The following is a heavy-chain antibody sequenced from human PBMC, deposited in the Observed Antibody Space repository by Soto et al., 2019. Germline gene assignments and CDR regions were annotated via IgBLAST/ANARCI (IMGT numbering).Heavy chain of an antibody. CDR3: ALSNFLRFLEWRPNGAFAY. J-gene: IGHJ4*02. CDR1: GFSLSTSGVG. D-gene: IGHD3-3*01. V-gene: IGHV2-5*02. CDR2: IYWDDDK. Sequence: QITLKESGPTLVKPTQTLTLTCTFSGFSLSTSGVGVGWIRQPPGKALEWLALIYWDDDKRYSPSLKSRLTTTKYTSKTMLIRTMTNIDPVDPATYYGALSNFLRFLEWRPNGAFAYSGQGTLVTVSS.